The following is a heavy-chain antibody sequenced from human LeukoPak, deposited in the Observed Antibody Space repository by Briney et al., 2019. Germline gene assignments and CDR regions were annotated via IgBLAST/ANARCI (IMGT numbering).Heavy chain of an antibody. CDR3: ARDIYRSSTSCYTSFDP. V-gene: IGHV1-2*02. CDR2: INPNSGGT. D-gene: IGHD2-2*02. CDR1: GYTFTGYY. J-gene: IGHJ5*02. Sequence: ASVKVSCKASGYTFTGYYMHWVRQAPGQGLEWMGWINPNSGGTNYAQKFQGRVTMTRDTSISTAYMELSRLRSDDTAVYYCARDIYRSSTSCYTSFDPWGQGTLVTVSS.